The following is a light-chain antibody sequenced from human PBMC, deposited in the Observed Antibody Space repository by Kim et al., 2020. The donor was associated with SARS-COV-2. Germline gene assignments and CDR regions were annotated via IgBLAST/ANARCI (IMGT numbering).Light chain of an antibody. Sequence: SYELTQSPSVSVSPGQTASIPCFGDNLGGKYTSWYQQRSGQSPTLAIYQDTKRPSGIPERFSGSSSGNTATLTISGTQAVDEADSYCLAWDSDSVIFGGGTKLTVL. J-gene: IGLJ2*01. CDR3: LAWDSDSVI. V-gene: IGLV3-1*01. CDR2: QDT. CDR1: NLGGKY.